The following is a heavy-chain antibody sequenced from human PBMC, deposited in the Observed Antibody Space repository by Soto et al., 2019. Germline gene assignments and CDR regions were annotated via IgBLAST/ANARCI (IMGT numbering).Heavy chain of an antibody. D-gene: IGHD3-16*02. Sequence: QVQLVESGGGVVQPGRSLRLSCAASGFTFSSYGMHWVRQAPGKGLEWVAVISYDGSNKYYADSVEGRFTISRDNSKNTLYLQMNSLRAEDTAVYYCAKADLTYDYIWGSYRQGAFDIWGQGTMVTVSS. CDR3: AKADLTYDYIWGSYRQGAFDI. CDR2: ISYDGSNK. V-gene: IGHV3-30*18. CDR1: GFTFSSYG. J-gene: IGHJ3*02.